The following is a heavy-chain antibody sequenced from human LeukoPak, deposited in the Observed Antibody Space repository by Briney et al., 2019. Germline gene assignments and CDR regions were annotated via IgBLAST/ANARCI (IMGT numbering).Heavy chain of an antibody. V-gene: IGHV3-21*01. CDR1: GFTFSSYD. CDR2: ISISSGYR. J-gene: IGHJ4*02. D-gene: IGHD5-12*01. Sequence: GGSLRLSCAASGFTFSSYDMNWVRQAPGKGLEWVSSISISSGYRHYADSVKGRFAISRDNAKNYLYLQMNSLRAEDTAVYYCARESGHSYGRPFDYWGQGTLVTVSS. CDR3: ARESGHSYGRPFDY.